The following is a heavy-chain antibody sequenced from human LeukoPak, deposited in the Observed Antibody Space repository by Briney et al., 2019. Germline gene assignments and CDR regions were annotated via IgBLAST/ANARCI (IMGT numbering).Heavy chain of an antibody. Sequence: GASVKVSCKASGGTFSSYAISWVRQAPGQGLEWMGGIIPIFGTANYAQKFQGRVTITADESTSTAYMELSSLRSEDTAVYYCARDRYGGNLDAFDIWGQGTMVTVSS. V-gene: IGHV1-69*13. J-gene: IGHJ3*02. CDR1: GGTFSSYA. D-gene: IGHD4-23*01. CDR3: ARDRYGGNLDAFDI. CDR2: IIPIFGTA.